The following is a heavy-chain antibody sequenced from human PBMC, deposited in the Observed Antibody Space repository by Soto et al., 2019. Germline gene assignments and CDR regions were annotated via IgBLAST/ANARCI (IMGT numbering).Heavy chain of an antibody. CDR3: ARGGSLYWYFDL. Sequence: ASVKVSCKASGYTFTSYAMHWVRQAPGQRLEWMGWINAGNGNTKYSQKFQGRVTITRDTSASTAYMELSSLRSEDTAVYYCARGGSLYWYFDLWGRGTLLTVS. D-gene: IGHD1-26*01. CDR2: INAGNGNT. V-gene: IGHV1-3*01. CDR1: GYTFTSYA. J-gene: IGHJ2*01.